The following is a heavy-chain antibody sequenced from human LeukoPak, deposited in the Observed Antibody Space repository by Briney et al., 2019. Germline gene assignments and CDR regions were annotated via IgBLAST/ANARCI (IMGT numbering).Heavy chain of an antibody. CDR3: ARDLASGYYFDY. J-gene: IGHJ4*02. Sequence: ASVKVSCKASGYTFTSYYMHWVRQAPGQGLEWMGIINPSGGSTSYAQKFQGRVTMTRDRSTSTVYMELSSLRSEDTAVYYCARDLASGYYFDYWGQGTLVTVSS. CDR2: INPSGGST. D-gene: IGHD6-25*01. V-gene: IGHV1-46*01. CDR1: GYTFTSYY.